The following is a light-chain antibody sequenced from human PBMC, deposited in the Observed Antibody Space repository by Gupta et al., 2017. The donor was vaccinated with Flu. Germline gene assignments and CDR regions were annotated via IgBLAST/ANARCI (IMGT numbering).Light chain of an antibody. CDR3: QQRSVWPLT. Sequence: EFALTQSPVTLSLSPGVTATLTCRTSESIGAQLSWFQQRPGQAPRLLLYQASKRATGIPPRFSGSGSGTEFTLTISSLEPEDFATYYCQQRSVWPLTFGRGTKVEIK. J-gene: IGKJ4*01. CDR2: QAS. CDR1: ESIGAQ. V-gene: IGKV3-11*01.